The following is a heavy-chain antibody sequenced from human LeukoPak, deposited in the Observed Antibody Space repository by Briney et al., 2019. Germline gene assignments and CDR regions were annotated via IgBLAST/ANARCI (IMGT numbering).Heavy chain of an antibody. J-gene: IGHJ4*02. CDR2: IKTDGSET. V-gene: IGHV3-7*03. CDR1: GFYFRDHW. Sequence: PGVSLRLSCAASGFYFRDHWMDWVRQAPGKGLEWVGHIKTDGSETYYLDSLKGRISISRDNTNNALYLQMNSLRVEDTAVYYCVKNDGWFHLAQWGQGTLVTVSS. CDR3: VKNDGWFHLAQ. D-gene: IGHD6-19*01.